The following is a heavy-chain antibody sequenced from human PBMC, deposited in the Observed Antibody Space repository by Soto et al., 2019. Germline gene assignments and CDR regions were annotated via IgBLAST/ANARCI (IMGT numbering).Heavy chain of an antibody. CDR1: EFTFSSYA. Sequence: GGSLRLSCAASEFTFSSYAMNWVRQAPGKGLEWVSVISGGGGTTYYADSVKGRFRISRDNSKNTLYLQMNSLRVEDTAVYYCAKGKVAYDTSGLQYFYYFPMNVWGQGTTVTVSS. V-gene: IGHV3-23*01. CDR2: ISGGGGTT. CDR3: AKGKVAYDTSGLQYFYYFPMNV. J-gene: IGHJ6*02. D-gene: IGHD3-22*01.